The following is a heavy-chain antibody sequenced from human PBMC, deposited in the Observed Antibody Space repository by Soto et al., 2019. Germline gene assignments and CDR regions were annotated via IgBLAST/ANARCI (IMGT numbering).Heavy chain of an antibody. CDR3: AISQDRGGRTTFIY. CDR1: GFTFDDNA. D-gene: IGHD3-16*01. J-gene: IGHJ4*02. CDR2: INWKSDI. V-gene: IGHV3-9*01. Sequence: GGSLRLSCAVSGFTFDDNAMHWVRQAPEKGLEWVSGINWKSDIGYADSMKGRFTISRDNAENSLYLQMNSLRAEDTALYYCAISQDRGGRTTFIYWGQGTQVTVSS.